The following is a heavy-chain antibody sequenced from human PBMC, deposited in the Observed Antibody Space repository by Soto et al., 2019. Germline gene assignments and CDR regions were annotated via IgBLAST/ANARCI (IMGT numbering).Heavy chain of an antibody. CDR1: GFTFSSYG. V-gene: IGHV3-33*01. CDR2: IWYDGSNE. Sequence: GGSLRLSCAASGFTFSSYGMHWVRQVPGKELEWVAVIWYDGSNEYYADSVKGRFTISRDNSKNTLYLQMNSLRAEDTAVYYCARDRITMVRGVIAGMDVWGQGTTVTVS. CDR3: ARDRITMVRGVIAGMDV. D-gene: IGHD3-10*01. J-gene: IGHJ6*02.